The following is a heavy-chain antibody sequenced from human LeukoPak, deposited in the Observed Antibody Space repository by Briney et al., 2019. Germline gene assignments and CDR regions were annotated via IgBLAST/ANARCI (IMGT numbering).Heavy chain of an antibody. CDR3: ARGRITMVRGVIIPYYMDV. V-gene: IGHV1-2*06. J-gene: IGHJ6*03. CDR2: INPNSGGT. CDR1: GYTFTGYY. Sequence: ASVKVSCKASGYTFTGYYMHWVRQAPGQGLEWMGRINPNSGGTNYAQKFQGRVTMTRDTSISTAYMELSRLRSDDTAVYYCARGRITMVRGVIIPYYMDVWGEGTTVTVSS. D-gene: IGHD3-10*01.